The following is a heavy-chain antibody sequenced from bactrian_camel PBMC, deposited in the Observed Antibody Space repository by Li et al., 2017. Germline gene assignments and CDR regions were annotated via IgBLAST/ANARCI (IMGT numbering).Heavy chain of an antibody. V-gene: IGHV3S53*01. J-gene: IGHJ4*01. Sequence: HVQLVESGGGSVQAGGSLRLSCVASASTYSPNCMAWFRQAAGNEQQKGVAGIASDGSVEVYMDSVKGRFTISRDNAKNTAYLQMNSLKPEDTATYYCAVRPGYKCYYPNPMQFKSWGQGTQVTVS. D-gene: IGHD2*01. CDR2: IASDGSV. CDR1: ASTYSPNC. CDR3: AVRPGYKCYYPNPMQFKS.